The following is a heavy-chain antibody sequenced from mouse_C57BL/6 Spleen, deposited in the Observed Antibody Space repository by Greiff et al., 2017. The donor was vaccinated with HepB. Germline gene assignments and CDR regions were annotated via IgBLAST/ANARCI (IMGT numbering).Heavy chain of an antibody. J-gene: IGHJ1*03. CDR1: GYTFTSYW. D-gene: IGHD1-1*01. CDR3: AREDYYGSSLYWYFDV. CDR2: INPSNGGT. V-gene: IGHV1-53*01. Sequence: QVQLQQSGTELVKPGASVKLSCKASGYTFTSYWMHWVKQRPGQGLEWIGNINPSNGGTNYNEKFKSKATLTVDKSSSTAYMQLSSLTSEDSAVYYCAREDYYGSSLYWYFDVWGTGTTVTVSS.